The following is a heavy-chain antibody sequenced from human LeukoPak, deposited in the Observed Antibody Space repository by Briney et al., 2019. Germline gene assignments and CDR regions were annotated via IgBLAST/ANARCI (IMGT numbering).Heavy chain of an antibody. CDR2: IYPGDSDT. Sequence: NPGESLKIPCKGSGYSFTSYWIGWVRQTPGTGLELMGIIYPGDSDTRYSPSFQGQVTISADKSISTAYLQWSSLRASDTAMYYCARSSGVYNWFDPWGQGTLVTVSS. CDR1: GYSFTSYW. D-gene: IGHD3-10*01. CDR3: ARSSGVYNWFDP. V-gene: IGHV5-51*01. J-gene: IGHJ5*02.